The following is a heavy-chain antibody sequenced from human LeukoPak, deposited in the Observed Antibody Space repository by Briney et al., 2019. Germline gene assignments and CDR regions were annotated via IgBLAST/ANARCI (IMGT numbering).Heavy chain of an antibody. J-gene: IGHJ4*02. V-gene: IGHV3-15*01. CDR1: GFTFSSYA. D-gene: IGHD3-16*01. Sequence: KPGGSLRLSCAASGFTFSSYAMSWVRQAPGKGLEWVGRIKSKTDGGTTDYAAPVKGRFTISRDDSKNTLYLQMNSLKTEDTAVYYCTTDPLLLLGAVWGDYWGQGTLVTVSS. CDR2: IKSKTDGGTT. CDR3: TTDPLLLLGAVWGDY.